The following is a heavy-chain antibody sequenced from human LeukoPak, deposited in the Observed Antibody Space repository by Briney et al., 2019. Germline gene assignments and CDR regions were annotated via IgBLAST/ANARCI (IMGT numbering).Heavy chain of an antibody. CDR2: IYYSGST. V-gene: IGHV4-59*08. J-gene: IGHJ4*02. CDR1: GGSISSYY. Sequence: PSETLSLTCTVSGGSISSYYWSWIRQPPGKGLEWIGYIYYSGSTNYNPSLKSRVTISVDTSKNQFSLKLSSVTAADTAVYYCARRYREFDYWGQGTLVTVSS. D-gene: IGHD5-18*01. CDR3: ARRYREFDY.